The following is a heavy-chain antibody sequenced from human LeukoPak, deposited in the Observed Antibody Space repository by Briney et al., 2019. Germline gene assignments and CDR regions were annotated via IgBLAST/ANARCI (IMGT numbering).Heavy chain of an antibody. D-gene: IGHD2-15*01. CDR2: IKQDGSEK. CDR3: ARDQRASPAAADY. J-gene: IGHJ4*02. Sequence: PGGSLRLSCAASGFSVSDYWMTWVRQAPGKGLEWVANIKQDGSEKTYVDSVKGRFTISRDNAKNSLYLQMNSLRAEDTAVYYCARDQRASPAAADYWGQGTLVIVSS. V-gene: IGHV3-7*01. CDR1: GFSVSDYW.